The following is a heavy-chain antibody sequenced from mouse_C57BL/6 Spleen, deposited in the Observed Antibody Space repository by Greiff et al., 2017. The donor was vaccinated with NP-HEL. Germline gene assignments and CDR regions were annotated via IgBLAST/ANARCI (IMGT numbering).Heavy chain of an antibody. J-gene: IGHJ2*01. CDR1: GFTFTDYY. CDR3: ARSSNWDNFDY. V-gene: IGHV7-3*01. Sequence: EVKLMESGGGLVQPGGSLSLSCAASGFTFTDYYMSWVRQPPGKALEWLGFIRNKANGYTTEYSASVKGRFTISRDNSQSILYLQMNALRAEDSATYYCARSSNWDNFDYWGQGTTLTVSS. D-gene: IGHD4-1*01. CDR2: IRNKANGYTT.